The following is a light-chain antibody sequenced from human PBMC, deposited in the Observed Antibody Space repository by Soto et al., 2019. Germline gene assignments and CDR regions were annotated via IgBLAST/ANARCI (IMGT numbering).Light chain of an antibody. V-gene: IGLV2-23*01. CDR1: SSDVGSYNL. J-gene: IGLJ2*01. Sequence: QSALTQPASVSGSPGQSITISCTGTSSDVGSYNLVSWYQQHPSKAPKLMIYEDSKRPSGVSNRFSGSKSGNTASLTISGLQAEDEADYYCCSYAGSSTHVVFGGGTKLTVL. CDR2: EDS. CDR3: CSYAGSSTHVV.